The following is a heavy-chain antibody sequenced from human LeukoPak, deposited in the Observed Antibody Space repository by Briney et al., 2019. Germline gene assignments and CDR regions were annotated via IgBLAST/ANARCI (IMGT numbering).Heavy chain of an antibody. Sequence: ASVKVSCKASGYTITGYYMHWVRQAPGQGLEWMGWINSNSGATNYAQKFQGRLTMTRDTSIRTVYMDLSSLRSDDTAVYYCAREGTGYWGQGTLVTVSS. D-gene: IGHD1-14*01. CDR3: AREGTGY. V-gene: IGHV1-2*02. J-gene: IGHJ4*02. CDR1: GYTITGYY. CDR2: INSNSGAT.